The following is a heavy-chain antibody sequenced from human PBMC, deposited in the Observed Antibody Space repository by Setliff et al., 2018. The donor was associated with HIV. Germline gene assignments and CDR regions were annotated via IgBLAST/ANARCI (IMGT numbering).Heavy chain of an antibody. CDR2: LNPSEGTT. CDR1: GYTFTTYY. J-gene: IGHJ5*02. CDR3: VRGYRSAWNSWFDA. Sequence: RASVKVSCKASGYTFTTYYIHWVRQAPGQGLEWRGILNPSEGTTSFAQKFQGRVTMTRDTSTSTVYMDLSSLRADDTAVYYCVRGYRSAWNSWFDAWGQGTRVTVSS. V-gene: IGHV1-46*01. D-gene: IGHD6-19*01.